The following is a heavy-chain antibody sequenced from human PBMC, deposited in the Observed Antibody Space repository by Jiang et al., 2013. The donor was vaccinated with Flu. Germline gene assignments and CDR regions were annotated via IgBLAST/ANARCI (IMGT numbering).Heavy chain of an antibody. CDR1: GFTFSSYA. V-gene: IGHV3-23*01. CDR3: AKDRAMIVVELHFDY. J-gene: IGHJ4*02. CDR2: ISGSGGST. Sequence: VQLLESGGGLVQPGGSLRLSCAASGFTFSSYAMSWVRQAPGKGLEWVSAISGSGGSTYYADSVKGRFTISRDNSKNTLYLQMSSLRAEDTAVYYCAKDRAMIVVELHFDYWGQGTLVTVSS. D-gene: IGHD3-22*01.